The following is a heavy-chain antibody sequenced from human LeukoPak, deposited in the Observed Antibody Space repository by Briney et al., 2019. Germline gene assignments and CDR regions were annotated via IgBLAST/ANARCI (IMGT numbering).Heavy chain of an antibody. CDR3: AKDSDYDFWSGYYSLDY. J-gene: IGHJ4*02. V-gene: IGHV3-23*01. Sequence: GGSLRLSCAASGFTFSSYAMSWVRQAPGKGLEWVSAISGSGGSTYYADSVKGRFTISRDNSKNTLYLQMNSLRAEDTAVYYCAKDSDYDFWSGYYSLDYWGQGTLVTVSS. D-gene: IGHD3-3*01. CDR1: GFTFSSYA. CDR2: ISGSGGST.